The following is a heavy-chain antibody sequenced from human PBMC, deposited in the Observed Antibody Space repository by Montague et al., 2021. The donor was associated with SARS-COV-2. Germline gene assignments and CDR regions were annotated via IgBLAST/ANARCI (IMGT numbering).Heavy chain of an antibody. V-gene: IGHV3-21*01. CDR1: GFTFSSYS. CDR2: ISSSSSYI. Sequence: SLRLSCAASGFTFSSYSTNWVRQAPGKGLEWVSSISSSSSYIYYADSVKGRFTISRDNAKNSLYLQMNSLRAEDTAVYYCARDFNYYYYYGMDVWGQGTTVTVSS. CDR3: ARDFNYYYYYGMDV. J-gene: IGHJ6*02.